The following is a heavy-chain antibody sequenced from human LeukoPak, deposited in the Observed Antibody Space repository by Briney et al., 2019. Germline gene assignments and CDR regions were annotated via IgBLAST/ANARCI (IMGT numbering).Heavy chain of an antibody. CDR1: GFTFGEYA. V-gene: IGHV3-49*04. Sequence: GGSLRLSCTASGFTFGEYAMSWVRQAPGKGLEWVGFIRSKAYGGTTEYAASVKGRFTISRDDSKSIAYLQMNSLKTEDTAVYYCTRVQEVDTAMSKRDYWGQGTLVTVSS. D-gene: IGHD5-18*01. CDR3: TRVQEVDTAMSKRDY. CDR2: IRSKAYGGTT. J-gene: IGHJ4*02.